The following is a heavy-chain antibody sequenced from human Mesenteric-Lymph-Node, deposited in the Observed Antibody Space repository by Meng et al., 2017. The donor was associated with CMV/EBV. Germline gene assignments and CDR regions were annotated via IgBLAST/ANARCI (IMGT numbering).Heavy chain of an antibody. J-gene: IGHJ4*02. CDR2: ISYDGSNK. CDR3: ARDWALDS. CDR1: GFTFSTYG. Sequence: GESLKISCVVSGFTFSTYGVHWVRQAPGKGLEWVSVISYDGSNKYYADSVKGRFTISRDNSKNTVYLQMNSLRAEDTALYYCARDWALDSWGQGTLVTVSS. D-gene: IGHD7-27*01. V-gene: IGHV3-30-3*01.